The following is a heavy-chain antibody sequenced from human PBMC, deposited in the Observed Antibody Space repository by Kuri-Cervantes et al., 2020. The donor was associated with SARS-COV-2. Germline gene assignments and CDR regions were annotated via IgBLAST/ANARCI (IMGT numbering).Heavy chain of an antibody. V-gene: IGHV3-48*03. CDR2: ISSSGSTI. CDR1: GFTFSSYE. J-gene: IGHJ3*02. D-gene: IGHD6-13*01. CDR3: ARDLYSSSWYFVSAFDI. Sequence: GGSLRLSCAASGFTFSSYEMNWVRQAPGKGLEWVSYISSSGSTIYYADSVKGRFTISRDNAKNSLYLQMNSLRAEDTAVYYCARDLYSSSWYFVSAFDIWGQGTMVTVSS.